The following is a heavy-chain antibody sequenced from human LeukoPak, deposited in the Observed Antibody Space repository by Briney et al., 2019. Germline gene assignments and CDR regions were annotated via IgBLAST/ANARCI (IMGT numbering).Heavy chain of an antibody. Sequence: GGSLRLSCAASGFTFSSYGMYWVRQAPGKGLEWVAVISYDGSNKYYADSVKGRFTISRDNSKNTLYLQMNSLRAEDTAVYYCAKPMVRGVINFDYWGQGTLVTVSS. CDR1: GFTFSSYG. J-gene: IGHJ4*02. D-gene: IGHD3-10*01. CDR2: ISYDGSNK. V-gene: IGHV3-30*18. CDR3: AKPMVRGVINFDY.